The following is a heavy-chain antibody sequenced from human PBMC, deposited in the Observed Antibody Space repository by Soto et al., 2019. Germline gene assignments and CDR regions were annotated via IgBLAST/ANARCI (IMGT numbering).Heavy chain of an antibody. CDR1: GGSISSYY. CDR3: ASMGYHYGSGSYPLDY. CDR2: MYNSGST. Sequence: PSETLSLTCTVSGGSISSYYWTWIRQPPGKGLEWIGFMYNSGSTHYNPSLKSRVTISLDTSKNQFSLSLRSVTAADTAVYYCASMGYHYGSGSYPLDYWGQGTLVTVSS. D-gene: IGHD3-10*01. J-gene: IGHJ4*02. V-gene: IGHV4-59*08.